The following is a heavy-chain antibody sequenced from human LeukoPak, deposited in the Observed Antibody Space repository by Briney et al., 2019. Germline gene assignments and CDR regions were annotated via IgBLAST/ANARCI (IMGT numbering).Heavy chain of an antibody. J-gene: IGHJ5*02. CDR2: IIPIFGTA. V-gene: IGHV1-69*01. D-gene: IGHD2-2*03. CDR3: ARGVDIVVVPAATNWFDP. Sequence: SVKVSCKASGGTFSSYAISWVRQAPGQGLEWMGGIIPIFGTANYAQKFQGRVTITADESTSTAYMELSSLRSEDTAVYYCARGVDIVVVPAATNWFDPWGQGTPVTVSS. CDR1: GGTFSSYA.